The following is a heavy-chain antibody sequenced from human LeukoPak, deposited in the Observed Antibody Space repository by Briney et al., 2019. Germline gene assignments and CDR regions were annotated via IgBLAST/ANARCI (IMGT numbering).Heavy chain of an antibody. J-gene: IGHJ4*02. V-gene: IGHV3-23*01. CDR1: GFTFSDYA. D-gene: IGHD3-16*02. CDR2: ISDSGRSS. Sequence: GGSLRLSCVASGFTFSDYAMSWVRQAPGKGLEWVSGISDSGRSSYYTDSVKGRCTISRDNSKNTVSLQINNLRTEDTAVYFCARHDSFIPFWGQGPLVTVTS. CDR3: ARHDSFIPF.